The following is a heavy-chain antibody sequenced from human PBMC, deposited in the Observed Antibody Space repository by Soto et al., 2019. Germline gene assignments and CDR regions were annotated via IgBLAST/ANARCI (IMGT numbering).Heavy chain of an antibody. CDR1: GFAFSSYS. V-gene: IGHV3-21*01. CDR2: ISSSSSYI. J-gene: IGHJ4*02. D-gene: IGHD3-3*01. CDR3: ASGYDFWSGYGDKGAYYFDY. Sequence: PGGSLRLSCAASGFAFSSYSMNWVRQAPGKGLEWVSSISSSSSYIYYADSVKGRFTISRDNAKNSLYLQMNSLRAEDTAVYYCASGYDFWSGYGDKGAYYFDYWGQGTLVPVSS.